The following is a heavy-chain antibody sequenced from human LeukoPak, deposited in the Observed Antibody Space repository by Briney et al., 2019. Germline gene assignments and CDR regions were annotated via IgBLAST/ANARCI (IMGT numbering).Heavy chain of an antibody. CDR2: INHSGST. V-gene: IGHV4-34*01. CDR3: AALSPDQLELRDY. D-gene: IGHD1-7*01. CDR1: GGSFSGYY. Sequence: PSETLSLTCAVYGGSFSGYYWSWIRQPPGRGVEWIGEINHSGSTNYNPSLKSRVTISVDTSKNQFSLKLSSVTAADTAVYYCAALSPDQLELRDYWGQGTLVTVSS. J-gene: IGHJ4*02.